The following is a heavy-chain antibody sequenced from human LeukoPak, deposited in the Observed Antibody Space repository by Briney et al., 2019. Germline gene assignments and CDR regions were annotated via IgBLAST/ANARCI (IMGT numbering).Heavy chain of an antibody. D-gene: IGHD2-2*01. V-gene: IGHV3-23*01. CDR3: VEAGVGVGASCYVGS. Sequence: PGGSLRLPCTASIHPLSSLDISWVRQAPGKGLEWVSAISGSGGGTYYADSVKGRFTISRDNSKNTLFLQMNSLRAEDTAVYYFVEAGVGVGASCYVGSGGQGTMVTVSS. CDR1: IHPLSSLD. CDR2: ISGSGGGT. J-gene: IGHJ3*01.